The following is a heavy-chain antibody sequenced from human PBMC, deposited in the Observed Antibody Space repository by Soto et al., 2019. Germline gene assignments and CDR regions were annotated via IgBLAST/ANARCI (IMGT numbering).Heavy chain of an antibody. CDR2: IKPDGTYA. CDR3: AAGGSGYYAN. D-gene: IGHD3-22*01. V-gene: IGHV3-74*01. J-gene: IGHJ4*02. Sequence: VQLVESGGDLVQPVGSLSLSCAASGVTFSTYWMHWVRQAPGKGLLWVSRIKPDGTYATYADSVKGRFTISRDNAKNTLYLRMNSLSVEDADVYYCAAGGSGYYANWGQGTLVPVSS. CDR1: GVTFSTYW.